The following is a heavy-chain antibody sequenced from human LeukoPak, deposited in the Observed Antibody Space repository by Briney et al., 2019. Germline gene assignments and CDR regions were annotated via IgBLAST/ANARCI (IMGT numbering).Heavy chain of an antibody. CDR3: ARVGGTIAIRLDY. V-gene: IGHV1-2*02. CDR1: GYTFTGYY. Sequence: ATVTVSCKASGYTFTGYYMHWVRQAPAHGLEWMGWINPNSGGTNYAQKFQGRVTITRDTSISTACMELSRLRSGDTAVYFCARVGGTIAIRLDYWGQGTLVTVSS. CDR2: INPNSGGT. D-gene: IGHD5-12*01. J-gene: IGHJ4*02.